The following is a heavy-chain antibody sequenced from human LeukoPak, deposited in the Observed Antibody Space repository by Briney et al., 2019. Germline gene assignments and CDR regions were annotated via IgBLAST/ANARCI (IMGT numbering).Heavy chain of an antibody. D-gene: IGHD3-10*01. V-gene: IGHV3-66*02. CDR3: ARDYNDDYGYFDL. J-gene: IGHJ2*01. Sequence: GGSLRLSCAASGFTVSSNYMSWVRQAPGKGLEWVSVIYSGGSTYYADSVKGRFTISRDNSKNTLYLQMNSLRAEDTAVYYCARDYNDDYGYFDLWGRGTLVTVSS. CDR2: IYSGGST. CDR1: GFTVSSNY.